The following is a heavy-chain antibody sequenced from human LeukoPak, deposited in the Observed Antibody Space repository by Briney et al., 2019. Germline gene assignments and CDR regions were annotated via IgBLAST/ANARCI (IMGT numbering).Heavy chain of an antibody. Sequence: RSSETLSLTCTVSGGSISSGGYYWSWIRQHPGKGLEWIGYIYYSGSTYYNPSLKSRVTMSVDTSNNQFSLNLRSVTAADTAVYYCVRHGDLTIFRGVIDYWGQGTQVTVSS. CDR1: GGSISSGGYY. J-gene: IGHJ4*02. V-gene: IGHV4-31*03. D-gene: IGHD3-10*01. CDR3: VRHGDLTIFRGVIDY. CDR2: IYYSGST.